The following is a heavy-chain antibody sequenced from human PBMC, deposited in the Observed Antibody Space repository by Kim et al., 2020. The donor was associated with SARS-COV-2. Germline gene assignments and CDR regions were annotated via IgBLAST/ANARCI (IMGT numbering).Heavy chain of an antibody. V-gene: IGHV3-11*06. CDR3: AAIKYGDYVNWFDP. CDR1: GFTFSDYY. CDR2: ISSSSSYT. Sequence: GGSLRLSCAASGFTFSDYYMSWIRQAPGKGLEWVSYISSSSSYTNYADSVKGRFTISRDNAKNSLYLQMNSLRAEDTAVYYCAAIKYGDYVNWFDPWGQGTLVTVSS. D-gene: IGHD4-17*01. J-gene: IGHJ5*02.